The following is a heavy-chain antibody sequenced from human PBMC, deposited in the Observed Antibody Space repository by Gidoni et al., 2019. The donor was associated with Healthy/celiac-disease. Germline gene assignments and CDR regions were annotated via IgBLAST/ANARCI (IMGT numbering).Heavy chain of an antibody. V-gene: IGHV3-33*01. J-gene: IGHJ4*02. Sequence: QVQLVESGGGVVQPGRSLRLSCAASGFTFSSYGMHWVRQAPGKGLEWVAVIWYDGSNKYYADSVKGRFTISRDKSKNTLYLQMNSLRAEDTAVYYCARDLPRGLEPGGFDYWGQGTLVTVSS. D-gene: IGHD1-1*01. CDR1: GFTFSSYG. CDR2: IWYDGSNK. CDR3: ARDLPRGLEPGGFDY.